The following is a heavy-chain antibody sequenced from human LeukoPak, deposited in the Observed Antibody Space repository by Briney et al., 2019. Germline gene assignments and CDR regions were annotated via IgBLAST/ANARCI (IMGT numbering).Heavy chain of an antibody. CDR3: VKENREYYGSGSIPGEPFGS. CDR2: IRYDGSNK. D-gene: IGHD3-10*01. J-gene: IGHJ4*02. CDR1: GFTFSSYG. Sequence: PGGSLRLSCAASGFTFSSYGMHWVRQAPGKGLEWVAFIRYDGSNKYYADSVKGRFTISRDNSKNTLYLQMNSLRAEDTAVYYCVKENREYYGSGSIPGEPFGSWGQGTLVTVSS. V-gene: IGHV3-30*02.